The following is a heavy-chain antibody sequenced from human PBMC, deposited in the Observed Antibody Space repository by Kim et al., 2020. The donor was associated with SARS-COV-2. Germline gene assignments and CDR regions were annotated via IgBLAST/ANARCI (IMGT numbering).Heavy chain of an antibody. CDR1: GGSISSSSYY. D-gene: IGHD1-26*01. J-gene: IGHJ3*02. Sequence: SETLSLTCTVSGGSISSSSYYWGWIRQPPGKGLEWIGSIYYSGSTYYNPSLKSRVTISVDTSKNQFSLKLSSVTAADTAVYYCARHFRERWDPGTGAFDIWGQGTMVTVSS. CDR2: IYYSGST. CDR3: ARHFRERWDPGTGAFDI. V-gene: IGHV4-39*01.